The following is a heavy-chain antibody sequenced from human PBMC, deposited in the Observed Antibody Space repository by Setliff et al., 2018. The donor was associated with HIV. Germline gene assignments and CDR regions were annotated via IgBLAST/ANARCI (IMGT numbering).Heavy chain of an antibody. CDR3: ARAPNWGEAPFAFDV. D-gene: IGHD7-27*01. Sequence: PSETLSLTCTLSGFSISSDGFYWNWIRQRPGKGLEWIGYIFGSGITYYNPSLKSRLRISIDTSANQFSVELSSVTAADTALYFRARAPNWGEAPFAFDVWGLGTMVTVSS. J-gene: IGHJ3*01. V-gene: IGHV4-31*03. CDR1: GFSISSDGFY. CDR2: IFGSGIT.